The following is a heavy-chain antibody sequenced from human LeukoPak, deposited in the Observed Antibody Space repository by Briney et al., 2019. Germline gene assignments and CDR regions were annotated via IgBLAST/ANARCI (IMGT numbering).Heavy chain of an antibody. CDR1: GYTLTELS. CDR3: ARDLSRWELFLHFDY. Sequence: ASVKVSCKVSGYTLTELSMHWVRQATGKGHEWMGGFDPEDGETIYAQKFQGRVTMTTDTSTSTAYMELRSLRSDDTAVYYCARDLSRWELFLHFDYWGQGTLVTVSS. V-gene: IGHV1-24*01. CDR2: FDPEDGET. J-gene: IGHJ4*02. D-gene: IGHD1-26*01.